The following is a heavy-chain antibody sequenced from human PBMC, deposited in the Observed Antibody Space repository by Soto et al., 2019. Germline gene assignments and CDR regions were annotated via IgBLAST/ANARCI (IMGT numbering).Heavy chain of an antibody. CDR2: IYYSGRT. Sequence: PSETLSLTCTVSGASISSGDYYWSWIRQPPGKGLEWIGYIYYSGRTYYNPSLKSRVIISLDRSKSRFSLSLSSVTAADTAVYYCARVPDYRVALVPAPFDSWGQGALVTVSS. CDR3: ARVPDYRVALVPAPFDS. V-gene: IGHV4-30-4*01. CDR1: GASISSGDYY. D-gene: IGHD3-16*01. J-gene: IGHJ4*02.